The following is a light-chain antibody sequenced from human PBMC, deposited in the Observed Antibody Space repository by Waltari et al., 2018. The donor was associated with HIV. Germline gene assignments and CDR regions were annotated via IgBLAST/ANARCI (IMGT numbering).Light chain of an antibody. Sequence: SYVLTQPPSLSVAPGPTATVACIGHSMGSKDRHWYRQRRGQAPEVGVHDDNDRPSQIPVRISGSNSGDMATLTIDSVQSDDEAVYYCQVWGTNDDWVFGGGTKVTVL. J-gene: IGLJ3*02. CDR1: SMGSKD. CDR2: DDN. V-gene: IGLV3-21*02. CDR3: QVWGTNDDWV.